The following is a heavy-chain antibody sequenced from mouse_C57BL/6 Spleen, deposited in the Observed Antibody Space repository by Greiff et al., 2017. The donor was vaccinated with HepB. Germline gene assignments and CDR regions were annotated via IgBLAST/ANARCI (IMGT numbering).Heavy chain of an antibody. J-gene: IGHJ2*01. CDR3: ARGGYGGYFDY. CDR1: GYSITSGYY. CDR2: ISYDGSN. Sequence: EVKLQESGPGLVKPSQSLSLTCSVTGYSITSGYYWNWIRQFPGNKLEWMGYISYDGSNNYNPSLKNRISITRDTSKNQFFLKLNSVTTEDTATYYCARGGYGGYFDYWGQGTTLTVSS. V-gene: IGHV3-6*01. D-gene: IGHD3-1*01.